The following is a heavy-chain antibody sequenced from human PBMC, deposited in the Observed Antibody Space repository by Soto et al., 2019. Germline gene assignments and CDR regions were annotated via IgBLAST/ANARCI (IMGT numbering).Heavy chain of an antibody. V-gene: IGHV4-31*03. CDR2: IYYSGST. Sequence: PSETLSLTCTVSGDSISSGGYYWSWIRQHPGKGLEWIGYIYYSGSTYYNPSLKSRVTISVDTSKNQFSLKLSSVTAADTAVYYCARKYCSSTSCYEYFDDWGQGTLVTVSS. J-gene: IGHJ4*02. D-gene: IGHD2-2*01. CDR3: ARKYCSSTSCYEYFDD. CDR1: GDSISSGGYY.